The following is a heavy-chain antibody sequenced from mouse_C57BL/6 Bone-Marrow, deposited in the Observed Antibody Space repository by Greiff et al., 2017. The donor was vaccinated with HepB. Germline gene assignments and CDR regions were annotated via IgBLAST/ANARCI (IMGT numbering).Heavy chain of an antibody. CDR3: AMMGVTT. D-gene: IGHD2-2*01. Sequence: QVQLQQSGAELVKPGASVKISCKASGYTFTDYYINWVKQRPGQGLEGIGKIGPGSGSTYYNEKFKGKATLTADKSSSTAYMQLSSLTSEDSAVYFCAMMGVTTGGQGTSVTVSS. V-gene: IGHV1-77*01. CDR2: IGPGSGST. J-gene: IGHJ4*01. CDR1: GYTFTDYY.